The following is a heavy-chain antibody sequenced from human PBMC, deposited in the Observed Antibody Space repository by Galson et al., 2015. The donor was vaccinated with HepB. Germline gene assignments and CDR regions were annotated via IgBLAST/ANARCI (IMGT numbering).Heavy chain of an antibody. Sequence: SLRLSCAASGFTFSSYAMHWVRQAPGKGLEWVAVISYDGSNKYYADSVKGRFTISRDNSKNTLYLQMNSLRAEDTAVYSCARDRLGYCSGGSCGTFDYWGQGTLVTVSS. V-gene: IGHV3-30-3*01. CDR2: ISYDGSNK. CDR3: ARDRLGYCSGGSCGTFDY. CDR1: GFTFSSYA. J-gene: IGHJ4*02. D-gene: IGHD2-15*01.